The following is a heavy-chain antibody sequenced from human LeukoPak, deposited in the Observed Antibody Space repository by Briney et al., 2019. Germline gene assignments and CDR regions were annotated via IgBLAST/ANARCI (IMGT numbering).Heavy chain of an antibody. Sequence: PGGSLRLSCAASGFTFSSYSMTWVRQAPGKGLEWISYIGISSGNTKYADSVKGRFTISADSAKNSLYLQMNSLRVEDTAVYYCARDYRYAFDNWGQGTLVTVSS. CDR2: IGISSGNT. CDR3: ARDYRYAFDN. D-gene: IGHD5-12*01. CDR1: GFTFSSYS. J-gene: IGHJ4*02. V-gene: IGHV3-48*04.